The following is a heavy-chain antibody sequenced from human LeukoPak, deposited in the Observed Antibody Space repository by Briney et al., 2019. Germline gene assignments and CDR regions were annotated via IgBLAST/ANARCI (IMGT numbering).Heavy chain of an antibody. CDR2: ISPNSGGT. CDR1: GYTFTGYY. Sequence: ASVKVSCKASGYTFTGYYMHWVRQAPGQGLEWMGWISPNSGGTNYAQKFQGRVTMTRDTSISTAYMELSRLRSDDTAVYYCARLYYYDSSGYPDAAMFDPWGQGTLVTVSS. CDR3: ARLYYYDSSGYPDAAMFDP. V-gene: IGHV1-2*02. J-gene: IGHJ5*02. D-gene: IGHD3-22*01.